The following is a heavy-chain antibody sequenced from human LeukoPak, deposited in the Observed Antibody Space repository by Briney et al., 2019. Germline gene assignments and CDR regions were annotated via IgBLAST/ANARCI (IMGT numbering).Heavy chain of an antibody. Sequence: PGRSLRLSCAASGFIFNFYGMHWVRQAPGKGLEWVAVIWYDGSKKYYADSVKGRFTISRDDSQNTLYLQMNSLRAEDTAIYYCAREHNVGSPGAPFDNWGQGTLVTVSS. V-gene: IGHV3-33*01. CDR3: AREHNVGSPGAPFDN. D-gene: IGHD2-21*01. J-gene: IGHJ4*02. CDR1: GFIFNFYG. CDR2: IWYDGSKK.